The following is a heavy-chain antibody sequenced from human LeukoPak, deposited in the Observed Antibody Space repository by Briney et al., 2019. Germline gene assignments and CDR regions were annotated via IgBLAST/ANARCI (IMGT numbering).Heavy chain of an antibody. V-gene: IGHV4-30-4*01. Sequence: SETLSLTCTVSGGSISSGDYYWSWIRQPPGKGLEWIGYSYYSGSTYYNPSLKSRVTISVDTSKNQFSLKLSSVTAADTAVYYCARGPDYGSGSYVLVAFDIWGQGIMVTVSS. D-gene: IGHD3-10*01. CDR1: GGSISSGDYY. CDR3: ARGPDYGSGSYVLVAFDI. CDR2: SYYSGST. J-gene: IGHJ3*02.